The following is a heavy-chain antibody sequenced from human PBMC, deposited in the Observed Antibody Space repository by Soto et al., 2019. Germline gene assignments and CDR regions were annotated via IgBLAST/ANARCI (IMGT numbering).Heavy chain of an antibody. J-gene: IGHJ4*02. CDR1: GFTFTSYG. Sequence: GGSLRLSCTASGFTFTSYGMGWVRQAPGKGLQWVSTIRGDGGQTHYTDSVKGRFSISRDNSKNTVYLQMDSLRAEDTAMYFCARDVGLDSDDSFACWGQGTQVTVSS. D-gene: IGHD3-9*01. CDR3: ARDVGLDSDDSFAC. V-gene: IGHV3-23*01. CDR2: IRGDGGQT.